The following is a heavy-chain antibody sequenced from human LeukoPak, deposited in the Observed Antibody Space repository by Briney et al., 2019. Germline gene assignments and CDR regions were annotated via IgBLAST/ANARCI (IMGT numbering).Heavy chain of an antibody. D-gene: IGHD6-13*01. V-gene: IGHV4-59*01. CDR2: IYYSGST. CDR1: GGSSRGYY. CDR3: ARSNSSSWYCVFDY. J-gene: IGHJ4*02. Sequence: SETLSLTCAVYGGSSRGYYWNWLWIRQSPGKGLEWIGYIYYSGSTNYNPSLKSRVTISVDTSKNQFSLKLSSVTAADTAVYYCARSNSSSWYCVFDYWGQGTLVTVSS.